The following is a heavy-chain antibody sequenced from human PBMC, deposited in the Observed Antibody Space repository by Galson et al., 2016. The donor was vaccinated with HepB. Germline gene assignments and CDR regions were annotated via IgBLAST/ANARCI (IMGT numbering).Heavy chain of an antibody. CDR3: ARVPYSSSRLFLSRVNAYYYYMDV. J-gene: IGHJ6*03. D-gene: IGHD6-13*01. V-gene: IGHV3-53*01. Sequence: SLRLSCAASGFTVSSNYMSWVRQAPGKGLEWVSVIYTDGSTYYADSVKGRFTISRVNSKNTLYLQMSSLRAEDTAVYYCARVPYSSSRLFLSRVNAYYYYMDVWGKGTTVTVSS. CDR2: IYTDGST. CDR1: GFTVSSNY.